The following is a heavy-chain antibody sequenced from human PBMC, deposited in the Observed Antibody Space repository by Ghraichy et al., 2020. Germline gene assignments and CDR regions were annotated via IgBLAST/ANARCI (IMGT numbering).Heavy chain of an antibody. CDR1: GGSISSYY. D-gene: IGHD5-18*01. CDR3: ARENRGYSYGYDLWVGYGMDV. J-gene: IGHJ6*02. Sequence: SETLSLTCTVSGGSISSYYWSWIRQPPGKGLEWIGYIYYSGSTNYNPSLKSRVTISVDTSKNQFSLKLSSVTAADTAVYYCARENRGYSYGYDLWVGYGMDVWGQGTTVTVSS. CDR2: IYYSGST. V-gene: IGHV4-59*01.